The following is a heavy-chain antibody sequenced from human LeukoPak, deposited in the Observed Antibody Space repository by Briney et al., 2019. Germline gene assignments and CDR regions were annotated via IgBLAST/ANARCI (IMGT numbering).Heavy chain of an antibody. J-gene: IGHJ3*02. CDR3: ARDGERWLQLKPFDI. Sequence: ASVKVSCKASGYTFTSYYMHWVRQAPGQGLEWMGIINPSGGSTSYAQKFQGRVTMTRDTSTSTVYMELSSLRSEDTAVYYCARDGERWLQLKPFDIWGQGTMVTVSS. CDR1: GYTFTSYY. D-gene: IGHD5-24*01. CDR2: INPSGGST. V-gene: IGHV1-46*01.